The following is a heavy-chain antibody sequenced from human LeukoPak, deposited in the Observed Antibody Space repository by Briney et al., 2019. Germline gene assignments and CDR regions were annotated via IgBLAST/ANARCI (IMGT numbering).Heavy chain of an antibody. J-gene: IGHJ4*02. CDR1: GYTFTSYG. V-gene: IGHV1-18*01. CDR2: ISAYNGNT. Sequence: ASVKVSCKASGYTFTSYGISWARQAPGQGLEWMGWISAYNGNTNYAQKLQGRVTMTTDTSTSTAYMELRSLRSDDTAVYYCARDVVTAIDPQLIGPTDYWGQGTLVTVSS. CDR3: ARDVVTAIDPQLIGPTDY. D-gene: IGHD2-21*02.